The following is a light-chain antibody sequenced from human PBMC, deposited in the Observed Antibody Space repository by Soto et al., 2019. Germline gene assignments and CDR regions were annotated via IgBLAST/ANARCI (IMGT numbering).Light chain of an antibody. CDR3: SSYTSISASVI. J-gene: IGLJ2*01. Sequence: QSVLTQPASVSGSPGQSITISCTGSSSDVGGYNSVSWYQQHPGKVPKLVIYDVINRPSGISSRFSGSKSGNTASLTISGLQAEDEAHYYCSSYTSISASVIFGGGTKLTVL. CDR2: DVI. V-gene: IGLV2-14*03. CDR1: SSDVGGYNS.